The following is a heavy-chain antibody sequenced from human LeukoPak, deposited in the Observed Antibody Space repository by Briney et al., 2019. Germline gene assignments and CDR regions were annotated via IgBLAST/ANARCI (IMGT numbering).Heavy chain of an antibody. V-gene: IGHV3-9*01. CDR1: GFTFDDYG. J-gene: IGHJ3*02. CDR3: AKVLRFLDAFDI. Sequence: GGSLRLSCAASGFTFDDYGMSWVRHAPGKGLEWVSGISWNSGSIGYADSVKGRFTISRDNAKNSLYLQMNSLRAEDTALYYCAKVLRFLDAFDIWGQGTMVTVYS. D-gene: IGHD3-3*01. CDR2: ISWNSGSI.